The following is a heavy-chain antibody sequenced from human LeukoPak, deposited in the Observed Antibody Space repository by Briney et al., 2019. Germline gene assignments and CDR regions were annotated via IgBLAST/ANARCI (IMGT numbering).Heavy chain of an antibody. J-gene: IGHJ4*02. V-gene: IGHV4-4*07. D-gene: IGHD6-13*01. CDR2: IYTSGST. CDR1: GDSISSFY. CDR3: ARDVLAATGSFDY. Sequence: SETLSLTCTVSGDSISSFYWSWIRQPAGKGLEWIGHIYTSGSTNYSPSLKSRVTMSVDTSKNQFSLKLSSVIAADTAVYYCARDVLAATGSFDYWGQGTQVTVSS.